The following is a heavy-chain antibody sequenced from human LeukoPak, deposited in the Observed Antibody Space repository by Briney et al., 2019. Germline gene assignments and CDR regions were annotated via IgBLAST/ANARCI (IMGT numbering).Heavy chain of an antibody. V-gene: IGHV1-18*01. CDR3: ARERAPYYSDAFDI. CDR2: ISAYNGNT. Sequence: GASVKVSCKAFGYTFTSYGISWVRQAPGQGLEWMGWISAYNGNTNYAQKLQGRVTMTTDTSTSTAYMELRSLRSDDTAVYYCARERAPYYSDAFDIWGQGTMVTVSS. D-gene: IGHD3-10*01. J-gene: IGHJ3*02. CDR1: GYTFTSYG.